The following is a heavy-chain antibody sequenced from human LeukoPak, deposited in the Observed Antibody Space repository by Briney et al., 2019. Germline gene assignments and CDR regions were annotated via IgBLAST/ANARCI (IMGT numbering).Heavy chain of an antibody. CDR2: ISSSSSYI. Sequence: GGSLRLSCAASGFTFSSYSMNWVRQAPGKGLEWVSPISSSSSYIYYADSVKGRFTISRDNAKNSLYLQMNSLRAEDTAVYYCARGRLPRGAVYFDYWGQGTLVTVSS. D-gene: IGHD2-15*01. V-gene: IGHV3-21*01. CDR3: ARGRLPRGAVYFDY. CDR1: GFTFSSYS. J-gene: IGHJ4*02.